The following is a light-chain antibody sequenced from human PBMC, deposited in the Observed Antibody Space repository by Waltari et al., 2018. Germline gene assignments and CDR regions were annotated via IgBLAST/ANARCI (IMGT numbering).Light chain of an antibody. Sequence: QSARTQPASVSGSPGQSITISCTGTSSDVGGYNYVSWYQQHPGKAPKLMIYEVSNRPSGFSNRFSGTKSANTASLTIPGLQAEDEADYYCSSYTSSSTVVFGGGTKLTVL. V-gene: IGLV2-14*01. CDR3: SSYTSSSTVV. CDR2: EVS. CDR1: SSDVGGYNY. J-gene: IGLJ2*01.